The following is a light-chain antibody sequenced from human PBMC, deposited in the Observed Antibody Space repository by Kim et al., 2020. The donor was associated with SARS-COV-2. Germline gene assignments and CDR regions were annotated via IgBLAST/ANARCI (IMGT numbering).Light chain of an antibody. CDR1: QSISNY. CDR3: QQSYSTLMYS. V-gene: IGKV1-39*01. CDR2: GAS. Sequence: ASVGDRVTITCRASQSISNYLHWYQQKPVQVPKLLIFGASNLQSGVPSRFTGSGSGTDFTLTITNLQPEDSASYYCQQSYSTLMYSFGQGTKLEI. J-gene: IGKJ2*03.